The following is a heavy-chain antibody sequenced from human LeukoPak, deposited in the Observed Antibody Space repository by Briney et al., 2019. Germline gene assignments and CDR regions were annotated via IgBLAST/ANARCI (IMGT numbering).Heavy chain of an antibody. CDR1: GGSIFRGDYY. CDR2: IYYTGLT. Sequence: SETLSLTCSVPGGSIFRGDYYWSWIRQPPGKGLEWIGYIYYTGLTYYSPSLRSRAAISVDTSKSQFSLQLTSVTAADTAVYYCARGGGGSSTVTIYWFDSWGQGTLVTVSS. CDR3: ARGGGGSSTVTIYWFDS. V-gene: IGHV4-30-4*01. J-gene: IGHJ5*01. D-gene: IGHD4-17*01.